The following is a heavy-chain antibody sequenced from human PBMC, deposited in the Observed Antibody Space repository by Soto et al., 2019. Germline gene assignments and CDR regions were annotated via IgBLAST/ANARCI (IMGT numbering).Heavy chain of an antibody. J-gene: IGHJ6*03. CDR1: GYTFTSYA. Sequence: QVQLVQSGAEVKKPGASVKVSCKASGYTFTSYAMHWVRQAPGQRLEWMGWINAGNGNTKYSQKFQGRVTITRDTSASTAYMELSSLRSEDTAVYYWARTAAGRYYYYMDVWGKGTTVTVSS. CDR2: INAGNGNT. D-gene: IGHD6-13*01. V-gene: IGHV1-3*01. CDR3: ARTAAGRYYYYMDV.